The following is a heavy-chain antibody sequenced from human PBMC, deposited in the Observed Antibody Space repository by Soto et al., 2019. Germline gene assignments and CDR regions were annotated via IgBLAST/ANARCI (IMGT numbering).Heavy chain of an antibody. V-gene: IGHV3-23*01. Sequence: GALRLSCAASGFTFDSPYSHGMSWVRQSPGKGPEWVSTISSNGANTHYAESVKGRFTISKDASRNTVHLHMNSLRAEDTATYFCVSWVSAHFDYWGHGTPVTVSS. J-gene: IGHJ4*01. CDR1: GFTFDSPYSHG. D-gene: IGHD2-8*01. CDR2: ISSNGANT. CDR3: VSWVSAHFDY.